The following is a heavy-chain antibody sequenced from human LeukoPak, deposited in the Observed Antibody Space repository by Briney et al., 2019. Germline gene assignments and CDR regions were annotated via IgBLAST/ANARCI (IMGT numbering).Heavy chain of an antibody. V-gene: IGHV1-2*06. CDR1: GYTFTGYY. D-gene: IGHD3-16*02. Sequence: ASVKVSCKASGYTFTGYYMHWVRQAPGQGLEWMGRINPNSGGTNYAQKFQGRVTMTRDTSISTAYMELSRLRSDDTAVYYCAREASTYYDYVWGSYREDLDYWGQGTLVTVSS. CDR2: INPNSGGT. J-gene: IGHJ4*02. CDR3: AREASTYYDYVWGSYREDLDY.